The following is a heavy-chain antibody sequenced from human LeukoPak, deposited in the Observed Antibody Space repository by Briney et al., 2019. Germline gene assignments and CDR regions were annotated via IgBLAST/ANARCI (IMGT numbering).Heavy chain of an antibody. J-gene: IGHJ5*02. CDR3: GRGIQSFDP. CDR2: INPKNGDT. Sequence: ASVTVSFKASGYTFTIYGISWVRQAPGQGLEWMGRINPKNGDTNYAQKFQDRVTMTRDTSMSAAYMEISRLTYDDTAVYYCGRGIQSFDPWGQGTLVTVSS. V-gene: IGHV1-2*06. CDR1: GYTFTIYG.